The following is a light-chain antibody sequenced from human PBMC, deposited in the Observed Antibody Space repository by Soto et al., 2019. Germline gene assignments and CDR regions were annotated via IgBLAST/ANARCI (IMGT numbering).Light chain of an antibody. CDR3: QQYGNSPQT. V-gene: IGKV3-20*01. CDR1: QSVSSF. J-gene: IGKJ1*01. CDR2: AAS. Sequence: PGERATLSCRASQSVSSFLAWYQQTPGQAPRLLIYAASSRATGIPDRFSGSGSGTDFTLTISRLEPEDFAVYYCQQYGNSPQTFGQGTKVDIK.